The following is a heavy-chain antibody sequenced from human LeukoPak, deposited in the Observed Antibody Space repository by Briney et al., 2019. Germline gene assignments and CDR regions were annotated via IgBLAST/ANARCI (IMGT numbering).Heavy chain of an antibody. J-gene: IGHJ4*02. CDR3: ARGETIFPY. D-gene: IGHD3-9*01. CDR2: IYASGSN. V-gene: IGHV4-4*07. CDR1: GASISNYY. Sequence: SETLSLTCTVSGASISNYYWSWIRQPAGKGLEWIGRIYASGSNNYNPSLKSRVTISVDQSKNQFSLKLNSVTAADTAVYYCARGETIFPYWGQGTLVTVSS.